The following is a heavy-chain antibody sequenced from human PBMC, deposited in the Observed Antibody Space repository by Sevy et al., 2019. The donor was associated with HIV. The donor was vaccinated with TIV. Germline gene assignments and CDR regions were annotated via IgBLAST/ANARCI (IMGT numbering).Heavy chain of an antibody. Sequence: SETLSLTCTVSGGSISSSSYYWGWIRQPPGKGLEWIGSIYYSGSTYYNPSLKSRVTISVDTSKNQFSLKLSSVTAADTAVYYCARILGYCSGGSCYGFDYWGQGTLVTVSS. V-gene: IGHV4-39*01. CDR3: ARILGYCSGGSCYGFDY. J-gene: IGHJ4*02. CDR1: GGSISSSSYY. CDR2: IYYSGST. D-gene: IGHD2-15*01.